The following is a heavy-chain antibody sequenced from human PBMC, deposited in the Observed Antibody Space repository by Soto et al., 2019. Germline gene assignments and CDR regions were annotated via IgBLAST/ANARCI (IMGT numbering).Heavy chain of an antibody. D-gene: IGHD2-2*01. Sequence: EVQVVESGGGLVQPGGSLRLSCAASGFSVTNNYMNWVRQAPGKGLEWVSIIDIGGNTYYADSVKDRFTISRDNSRNTMXLQMDSLGAEDTAVYYCARGRGSTGYLGREHYFDYWGQGTLVTVSP. CDR2: IDIGGNT. J-gene: IGHJ4*02. CDR1: GFSVTNNY. V-gene: IGHV3-66*01. CDR3: ARGRGSTGYLGREHYFDY.